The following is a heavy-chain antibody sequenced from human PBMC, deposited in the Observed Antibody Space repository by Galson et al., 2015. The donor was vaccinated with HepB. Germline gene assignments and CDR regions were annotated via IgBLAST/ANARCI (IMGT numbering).Heavy chain of an antibody. CDR2: TYYRSKWYS. V-gene: IGHV6-1*01. CDR3: TRVAHLGRGMNV. CDR1: GDSVSRDTVG. Sequence: CAISGDSVSRDTVGWNWIRQSPSRGLERLGRTYYRSKWYSDYAISVKSRIIINADSSTNQFFLQLNSVTPEDTAVYYCTRVAHLGRGMNVWGQGTTVTV. J-gene: IGHJ6*02. D-gene: IGHD3-10*01.